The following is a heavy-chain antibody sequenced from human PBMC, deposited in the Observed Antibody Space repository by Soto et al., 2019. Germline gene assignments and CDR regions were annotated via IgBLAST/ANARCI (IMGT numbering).Heavy chain of an antibody. CDR3: ASNPLVIGPRSPSEVLFDP. D-gene: IGHD6-6*01. CDR1: GYSIASGYY. J-gene: IGHJ5*02. CDR2: IYHAGSV. V-gene: IGHV4-38-2*01. Sequence: SETLSLTCAVSGYSIASGYYWAWIRQSPGKGLEWIGSIYHAGSVYYNPSLNSRVAVSLDTSKNSLYLQMNSLRAEDTAVYYCASNPLVIGPRSPSEVLFDPWGQGTLVTVSS.